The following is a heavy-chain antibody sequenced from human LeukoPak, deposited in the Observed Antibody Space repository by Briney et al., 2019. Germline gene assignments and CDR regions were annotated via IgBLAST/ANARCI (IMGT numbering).Heavy chain of an antibody. CDR3: APVVVVAATVYFQH. CDR1: GYTLTELS. J-gene: IGHJ1*01. Sequence: GVSVKVSCKVSGYTLTELSMHWVRQAPGKGLEWMGGFDPEDGETIYAQKFQGRVTMTEDTSTDTAYMELSSLRSEDTAVYYCAPVVVVAATVYFQHWGQGTLVTVSS. CDR2: FDPEDGET. V-gene: IGHV1-24*01. D-gene: IGHD2-15*01.